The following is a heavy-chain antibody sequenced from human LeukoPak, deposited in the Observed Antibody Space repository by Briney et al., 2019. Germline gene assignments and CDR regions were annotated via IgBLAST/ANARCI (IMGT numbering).Heavy chain of an antibody. CDR2: INPSGGST. J-gene: IGHJ4*02. CDR1: GYTFTSYY. Sequence: ASVKVSCKASGYTFTSYYMRWVRQAPGQGLEWMGIINPSGGSTSYAQKFQGRVTMTRDTSTSTVYMELSSLRSEDTAVYYCAREVDQLYYYDSSGRGYFDYWAREPWSPSPQ. V-gene: IGHV1-46*01. CDR3: AREVDQLYYYDSSGRGYFDY. D-gene: IGHD3-22*01.